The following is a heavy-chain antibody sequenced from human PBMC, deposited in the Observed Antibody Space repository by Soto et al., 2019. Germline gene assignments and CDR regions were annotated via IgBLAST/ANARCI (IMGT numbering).Heavy chain of an antibody. D-gene: IGHD3-10*01. J-gene: IGHJ6*02. CDR3: AGTSPVPDYYYYGMDV. Sequence: SETLSLTCTVSGGSISSSSYYWGWIRQPPGKGLEWIGSIYYSGSTYYNPSLKSRVTISVDTSKNQFSLKLSSVTAADTAVYYCAGTSPVPDYYYYGMDVWGQGTTVTVSS. CDR2: IYYSGST. CDR1: GGSISSSSYY. V-gene: IGHV4-39*01.